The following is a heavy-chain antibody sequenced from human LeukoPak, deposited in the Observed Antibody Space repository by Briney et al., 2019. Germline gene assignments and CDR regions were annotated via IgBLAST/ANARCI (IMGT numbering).Heavy chain of an antibody. CDR2: ISSSGSTI. Sequence: GGSLRLSCAASGFTFSSYEMNWVRQAPGKGLEWVSYISSSGSTIYYADSVRGRFTISRDNSKNTLYLQMNSLRADDTAVYYCAKGSTQDGSNPYYFDFWGQGTLVTVSS. CDR1: GFTFSSYE. D-gene: IGHD5-24*01. V-gene: IGHV3-48*03. CDR3: AKGSTQDGSNPYYFDF. J-gene: IGHJ4*02.